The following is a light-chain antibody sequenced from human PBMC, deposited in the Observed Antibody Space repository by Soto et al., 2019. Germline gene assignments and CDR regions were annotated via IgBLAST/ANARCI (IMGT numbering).Light chain of an antibody. J-gene: IGKJ4*01. Sequence: DIQMTQSPSSVSASVGDRVTISCRASEGISSWLAWYQQRPGKAPKLLISGASSLQPGVPVRFSGSGSGTEFTLTISSLQPEDFATYYCQQTKSFPLTFGGGTQVEIK. CDR1: EGISSW. V-gene: IGKV1-12*01. CDR3: QQTKSFPLT. CDR2: GAS.